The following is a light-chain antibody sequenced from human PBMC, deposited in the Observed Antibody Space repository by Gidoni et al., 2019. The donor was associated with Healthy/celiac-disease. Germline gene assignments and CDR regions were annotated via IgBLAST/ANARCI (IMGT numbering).Light chain of an antibody. CDR1: RCGSSRY. V-gene: IGKV3-20*01. CDR3: QQYDSLLT. J-gene: IGKJ4*01. CDR2: GTS. Sequence: IVLTQSPGTLSLSPGESATLSCRASRCGSSRYLAWYQQKTGHAPRLFIEGTSRRATGIPDRCSGSGSGTDFTLTISRLEAEDFEVYYCQQYDSLLTFGGGTKVEIK.